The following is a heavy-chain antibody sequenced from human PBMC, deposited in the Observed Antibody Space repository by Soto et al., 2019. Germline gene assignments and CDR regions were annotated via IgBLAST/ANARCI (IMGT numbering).Heavy chain of an antibody. CDR2: FSGSGRRT. CDR3: ARTMVRGVMTLQHYYYMDV. CDR1: GLTFSSYA. J-gene: IGHJ6*03. D-gene: IGHD3-10*01. Sequence: GGSLRLSCAASGLTFSSYAMGWFRQAPGKGLEWVSSFSGSGRRTYYADFVKGRFTISRDNAKNSLYLQMNSLRAEDTAVYYCARTMVRGVMTLQHYYYMDVWGKGTTVTVSS. V-gene: IGHV3-23*01.